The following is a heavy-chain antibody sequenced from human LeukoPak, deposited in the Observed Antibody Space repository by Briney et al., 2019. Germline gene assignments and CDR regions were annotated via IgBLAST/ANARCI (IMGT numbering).Heavy chain of an antibody. J-gene: IGHJ4*02. D-gene: IGHD3-16*01. V-gene: IGHV3-7*01. CDR1: GFTFSSYW. Sequence: GGSLRLPCAASGFTFSSYWMSWVRQAPGKRPQWVANIKQDGSETYYVDSVKGRFTISRDNAKNSLYLQMNSLRAEDTAVYYCARDFTHERFDYWGQGALVTVSS. CDR2: IKQDGSET. CDR3: ARDFTHERFDY.